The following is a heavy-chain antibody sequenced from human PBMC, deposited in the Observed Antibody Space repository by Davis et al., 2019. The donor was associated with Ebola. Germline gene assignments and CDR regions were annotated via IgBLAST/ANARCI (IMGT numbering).Heavy chain of an antibody. CDR3: ARGDNWNDFWYYYYGMDV. V-gene: IGHV1-8*01. J-gene: IGHJ6*04. CDR1: GYTFTSYD. D-gene: IGHD1-20*01. CDR2: MNPNSGNT. Sequence: AASVKVSCKASGYTFTSYDINWVRQATGQGLEWMGWMNPNSGNTGYAQKFQGRVTMTRDTSISTAYMELSRLRSDDTAVYYCARGDNWNDFWYYYYGMDVWGKGTTVTVSS.